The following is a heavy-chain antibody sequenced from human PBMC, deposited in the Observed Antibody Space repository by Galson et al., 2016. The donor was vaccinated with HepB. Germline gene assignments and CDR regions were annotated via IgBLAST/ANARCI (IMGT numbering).Heavy chain of an antibody. J-gene: IGHJ6*02. Sequence: SLRLSCAASGFTFSNAWMSWVRQAPGKGLEWVGRIQSNTYGGTTDYVAPVKGRFTISRDDSKNTLYPQMNSLKTEDTAVYYCIATYYGSASYPPWGQGTTVTVSS. D-gene: IGHD3-10*01. CDR3: IATYYGSASYPP. CDR1: GFTFSNAW. V-gene: IGHV3-15*01. CDR2: IQSNTYGGTT.